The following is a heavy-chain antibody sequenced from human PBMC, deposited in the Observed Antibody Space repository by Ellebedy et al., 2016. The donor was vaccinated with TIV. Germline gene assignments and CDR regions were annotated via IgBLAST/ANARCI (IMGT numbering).Heavy chain of an antibody. CDR2: ISTSSNTI. V-gene: IGHV3-48*01. D-gene: IGHD2-2*01. J-gene: IGHJ2*01. CDR3: ARSVVVVPATTLSWYFDL. Sequence: GESLKISCAASGFTFSSYTMNWVRQAPGKGLEWISYISTSSNTINYADSVKGRFTISRDNAKNSLYLQMNSLRAEDTAVYYCARSVVVVPATTLSWYFDLWGRGTLVTVSS. CDR1: GFTFSSYT.